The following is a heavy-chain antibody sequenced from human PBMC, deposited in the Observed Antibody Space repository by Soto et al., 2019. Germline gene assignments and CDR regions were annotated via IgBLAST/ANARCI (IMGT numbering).Heavy chain of an antibody. Sequence: QVQLKGSGPGLVGPSRPLSLTCTVSGASITSGVYSWSWIRQPPGKAWRWIGLIYYSGSPHYNPSLKSRLIISVNTSKNQFSLKLTSATAADTAVYYCARDFKRYSSSPGPLEYWGQGTLVTVSS. V-gene: IGHV4-30-4*01. CDR2: IYYSGSP. CDR1: GASITSGVYS. J-gene: IGHJ4*02. CDR3: ARDFKRYSSSPGPLEY. D-gene: IGHD6-6*01.